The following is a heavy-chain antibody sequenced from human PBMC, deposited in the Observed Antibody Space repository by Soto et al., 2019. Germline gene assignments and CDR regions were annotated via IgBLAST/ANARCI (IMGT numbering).Heavy chain of an antibody. V-gene: IGHV4-34*01. Sequence: NPSETLSLTCAVYGGSFSGYYWNWIRQPPGKGLEWIGEINHSGSTNYNPSLKSRVTISVDTSNNQFSLKLSSVTAADTAVYYCARGIGYNYGYFDYWGQGTLVTVSS. CDR2: INHSGST. D-gene: IGHD1-1*01. CDR1: GGSFSGYY. CDR3: ARGIGYNYGYFDY. J-gene: IGHJ4*02.